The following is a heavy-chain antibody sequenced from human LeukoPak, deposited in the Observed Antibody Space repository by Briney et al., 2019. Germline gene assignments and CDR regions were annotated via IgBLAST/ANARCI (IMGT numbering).Heavy chain of an antibody. Sequence: PGGSLRLSCAASGLTFSSYAMSWVRQAPGKGLEWVSAISGSGGSTYYADSVKGRFTISRDNSKNTLYLQMNSLRAEDTAVYYCAKGWTAAAGTEKSWFDPWGQGTLVTISS. CDR3: AKGWTAAAGTEKSWFDP. CDR1: GLTFSSYA. D-gene: IGHD6-13*01. J-gene: IGHJ5*02. V-gene: IGHV3-23*01. CDR2: ISGSGGST.